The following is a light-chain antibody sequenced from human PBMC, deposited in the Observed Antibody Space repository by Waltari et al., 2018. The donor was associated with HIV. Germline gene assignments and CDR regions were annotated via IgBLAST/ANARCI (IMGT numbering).Light chain of an antibody. V-gene: IGKV3-15*01. Sequence: EIVMTQSPATLSVSPGERATLSCRASQSVSSNLAWYQQKPGQAPRLLIFAASTRATGLPARFSGSGSGTEFTLTISSLQSEDFAVYYCQQYNNWPPAFGQGTEVEIK. CDR3: QQYNNWPPA. J-gene: IGKJ1*01. CDR1: QSVSSN. CDR2: AAS.